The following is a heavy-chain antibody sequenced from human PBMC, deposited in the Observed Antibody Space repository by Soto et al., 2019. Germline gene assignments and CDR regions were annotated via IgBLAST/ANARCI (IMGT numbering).Heavy chain of an antibody. D-gene: IGHD3-16*01. J-gene: IGHJ6*02. CDR1: GFTFNVYA. CDR3: GRDIPQYYEIAGCLGHGMDV. V-gene: IGHV3-30*04. CDR2: ISYDGQNK. Sequence: QVQLVESGGGVVQPGRSLRLSCAASGFTFNVYAMHWVRQAPGKGLEWVAIISYDGQNKYYAESLKGRFTISRDNSKNTLSLQISSLRAEDTAVYYGGRDIPQYYEIAGCLGHGMDVWGQGTTVTVSS.